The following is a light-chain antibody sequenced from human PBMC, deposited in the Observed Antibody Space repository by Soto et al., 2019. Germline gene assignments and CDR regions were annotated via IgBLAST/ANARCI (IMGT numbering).Light chain of an antibody. CDR1: QDISNY. J-gene: IGKJ3*01. Sequence: DILMTQSPSSLSASVGDRVTITCQASQDISNYLNWYQQKPGKPPKLLINDASNLETGVPSRFSGRGAGTDFAFTIASLQPEDVATYYCQQYESLPLSFGPGTKV. CDR2: DAS. V-gene: IGKV1-33*01. CDR3: QQYESLPLS.